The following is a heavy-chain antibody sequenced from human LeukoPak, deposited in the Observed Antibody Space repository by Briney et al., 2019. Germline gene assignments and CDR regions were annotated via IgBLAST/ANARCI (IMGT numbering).Heavy chain of an antibody. J-gene: IGHJ4*02. V-gene: IGHV4-61*01. CDR2: IYYSGST. CDR1: GGSVSSDTYY. CDR3: AREDGYINTWNDY. D-gene: IGHD1-1*01. Sequence: PSETLSLTCIVSGGSVSSDTYYWSWIRQPPGKGLEWIGYIYYSGSTNYNPSLKSRVTISVDTSKNQFSLRLSSVTAADTAVYYCAREDGYINTWNDYWGQGTLVTVSS.